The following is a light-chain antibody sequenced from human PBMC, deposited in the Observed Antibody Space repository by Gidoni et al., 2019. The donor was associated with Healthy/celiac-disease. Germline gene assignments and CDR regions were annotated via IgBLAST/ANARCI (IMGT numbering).Light chain of an antibody. J-gene: IGKJ4*01. CDR1: QSVLYSSNNKNY. Sequence: INCKSSQSVLYSSNNKNYLAWYQQKPGQPPKLLIYWASTRESGVPDRFSGSGSGTDFTLTISSLQAEDVAVYYCQQYYSTPPTFGGGTKVEIK. CDR3: QQYYSTPPT. CDR2: WAS. V-gene: IGKV4-1*01.